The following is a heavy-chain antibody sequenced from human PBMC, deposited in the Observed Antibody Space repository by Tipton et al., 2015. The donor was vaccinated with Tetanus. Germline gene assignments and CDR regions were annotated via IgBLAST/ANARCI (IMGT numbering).Heavy chain of an antibody. CDR1: GFTFSSYS. J-gene: IGHJ6*03. CDR2: IGATGAI. V-gene: IGHV3-48*02. D-gene: IGHD3/OR15-3a*01. CDR3: ARDRGEDWTNFYYMDV. Sequence: GSLRLSCTTSGFTFSSYSMNWFRQAPGKGLEWVSYIGATGAIYYADSVKVRFTISRDNAKNSLYLQMTSLRDEDTAVYYCARDRGEDWTNFYYMDVWGKGATVTVSS.